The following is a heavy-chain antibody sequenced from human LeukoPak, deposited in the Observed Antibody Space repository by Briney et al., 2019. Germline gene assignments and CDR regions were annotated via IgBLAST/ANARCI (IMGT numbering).Heavy chain of an antibody. Sequence: ASVKVSCKASGYTFTSYYMHWVRQAPGQGLEWMGIINPSGGSTSYAQKFQGRVTMTRDTSTSTVYMELSSLRSEDTAVYYCARDEGDLDFWSGYRVYADYWGQGTLVTVSS. CDR3: ARDEGDLDFWSGYRVYADY. J-gene: IGHJ4*02. D-gene: IGHD3-3*01. CDR1: GYTFTSYY. V-gene: IGHV1-46*01. CDR2: INPSGGST.